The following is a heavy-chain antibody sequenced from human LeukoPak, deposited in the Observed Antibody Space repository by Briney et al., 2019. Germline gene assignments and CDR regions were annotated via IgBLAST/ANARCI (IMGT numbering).Heavy chain of an antibody. CDR2: IYPGDSHA. CDR3: ARLEMATIPDY. J-gene: IGHJ4*02. V-gene: IGHV5-51*01. Sequence: GESLKISCMGSGYNFYRYWIGWVRQMPGRGLEWVGVIYPGDSHAIYSPSFQGQVTISADKSISTAYLQWSGLTTSDTAMYYCARLEMATIPDYWGQGTLVTVSS. D-gene: IGHD5-24*01. CDR1: GYNFYRYW.